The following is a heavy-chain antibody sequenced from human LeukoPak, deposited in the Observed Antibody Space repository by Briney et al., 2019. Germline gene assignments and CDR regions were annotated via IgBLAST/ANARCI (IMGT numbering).Heavy chain of an antibody. V-gene: IGHV3-15*01. CDR3: TTDHRNGNY. CDR1: GFTSSNAW. Sequence: GGSLTLSCAASGFTSSNAWMRGVRQAPGKGGEWVGRIKSKTDGGTTDYAAPVKGRFTISRDDSKNTLYLQMNSLKSEDTAVYYCTTDHRNGNYWGQGTLVTVSS. CDR2: IKSKTDGGTT. D-gene: IGHD1-1*01. J-gene: IGHJ4*02.